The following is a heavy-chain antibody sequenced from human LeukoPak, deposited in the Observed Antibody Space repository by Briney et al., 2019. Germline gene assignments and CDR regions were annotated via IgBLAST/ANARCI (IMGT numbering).Heavy chain of an antibody. J-gene: IGHJ4*02. CDR1: SGSIRSYL. D-gene: IGHD3/OR15-3a*01. CDR2: IYSTGDT. V-gene: IGHV4-4*07. CDR3: ARNGYTKSWTHLDY. Sequence: SESLSLTCTVSSGSIRSYLWAWIRQPAGKTLEWIGRIYSTGDTDYNPSLKSRVTMSIDTSKNQFSLNLRSVTTADTAFYYCARNGYTKSWTHLDYWGQGILVSVSS.